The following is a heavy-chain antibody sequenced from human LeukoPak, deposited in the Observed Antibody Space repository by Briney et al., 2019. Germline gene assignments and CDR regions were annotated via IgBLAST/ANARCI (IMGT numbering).Heavy chain of an antibody. CDR1: GGSISSYY. V-gene: IGHV4-34*01. Sequence: SETLSLTCTVSGGSISSYYWSWIRQPPGKGLEWIGEINHSGSTNYNPSLKSRVTISVDTSKNQFSLKLSSVTAADTAVYYCARGLYWAYFDYWGQGTLVTVSS. J-gene: IGHJ4*02. CDR3: ARGLYWAYFDY. CDR2: INHSGST. D-gene: IGHD2-8*02.